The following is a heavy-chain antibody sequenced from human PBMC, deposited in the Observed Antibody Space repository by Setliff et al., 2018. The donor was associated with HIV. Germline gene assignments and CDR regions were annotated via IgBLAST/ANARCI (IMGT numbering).Heavy chain of an antibody. CDR1: GASIRSQS. J-gene: IGHJ4*01. V-gene: IGHV4-59*11. CDR2: ISYSGST. Sequence: PSETLSLTCTVSGASIRSQSSSWIRKPPGKGLEWIGYISYSGSTNYNPSLGSRVAMSVDTSKQQFSLEVSSVTAADTAVYYCAITRGYSYGTLAGFDYWGRGSRVTVSS. CDR3: AITRGYSYGTLAGFDY. D-gene: IGHD5-18*01.